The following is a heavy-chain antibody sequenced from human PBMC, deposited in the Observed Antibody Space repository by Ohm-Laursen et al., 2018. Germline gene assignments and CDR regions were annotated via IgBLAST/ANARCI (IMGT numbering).Heavy chain of an antibody. CDR1: GFTFDDYA. J-gene: IGHJ6*02. D-gene: IGHD2-15*01. Sequence: SLRLSCAASGFTFDDYAMHWVRQAPGKGLEWVSGISWNSGSIGYADSVKGRFTISRDNAKNSLYLQMNSLRAEDTALYYCARDLGYCSGGSCLLPLYYYYYYGMDVWGQGTTVTVSS. CDR2: ISWNSGSI. CDR3: ARDLGYCSGGSCLLPLYYYYYYGMDV. V-gene: IGHV3-9*01.